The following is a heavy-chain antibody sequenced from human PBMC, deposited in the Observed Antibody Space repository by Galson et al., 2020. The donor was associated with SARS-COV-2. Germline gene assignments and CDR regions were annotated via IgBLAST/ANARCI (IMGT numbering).Heavy chain of an antibody. J-gene: IGHJ5*02. CDR3: AREGILTGDYNGWFDP. V-gene: IGHV4-61*01. CDR1: GGSVSSGSYY. CDR2: IYYSGST. D-gene: IGHD3-9*01. Sequence: SETLSLTCTVSGGSVSSGSYYWSWIRQPPGKGLEWIGYIYYSGSTNYNPSLKSRVTISVDTSKNQFSLKLSSVTAADTAVYYCAREGILTGDYNGWFDPWGQGTLVTVSS.